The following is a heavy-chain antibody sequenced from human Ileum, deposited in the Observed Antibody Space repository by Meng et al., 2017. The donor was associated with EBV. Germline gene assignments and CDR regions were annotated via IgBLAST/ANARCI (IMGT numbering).Heavy chain of an antibody. CDR2: IYYDDYQ. CDR3: ANKPSGEDFFDY. V-gene: IGHV2-5*02. Sequence: HITANQCAPTVESPTPPLTLRRILFGFSLSTNVVGVGWIRQPPGKALEWLELIYYDDYQRYPPSLKTRLTITRVTSKSQVVLAMTNMDPVDTATYYCANKPSGEDFFDYWGQGTLVTVSS. D-gene: IGHD3-16*01. CDR1: GFSLSTNVVG. J-gene: IGHJ4*02.